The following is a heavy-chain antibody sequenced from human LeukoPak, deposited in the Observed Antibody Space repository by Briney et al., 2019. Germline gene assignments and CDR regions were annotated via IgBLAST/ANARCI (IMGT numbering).Heavy chain of an antibody. CDR2: IKQDGSEK. J-gene: IGHJ6*03. D-gene: IGHD4-17*01. Sequence: GGSLRLSCATSGFTFSSYWMNWVRQAPGKGLEWVANIKQDGSEKHYVDSVKGRFTISRDNAKNSLYLQMNSLRAEDTAVYYCARLGYGDYGGYYYYLDVWGKGTTVTISS. V-gene: IGHV3-7*01. CDR1: GFTFSSYW. CDR3: ARLGYGDYGGYYYYLDV.